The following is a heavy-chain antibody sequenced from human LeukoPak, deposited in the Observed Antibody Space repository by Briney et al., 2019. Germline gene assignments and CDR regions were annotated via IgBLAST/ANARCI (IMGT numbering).Heavy chain of an antibody. CDR2: LYSGGST. D-gene: IGHD5-24*01. J-gene: IGHJ3*02. Sequence: PGGSLRLSCAASGFTVISNYMSWVRQAPGKGLEGVAGLYSGGSTYYADSVTGRFTISRDNSKNTVYLQMSSLRAEDTAVYYCARELLMATKRDQNAFDIWGQGTMVTVSS. CDR1: GFTVISNY. V-gene: IGHV3-53*01. CDR3: ARELLMATKRDQNAFDI.